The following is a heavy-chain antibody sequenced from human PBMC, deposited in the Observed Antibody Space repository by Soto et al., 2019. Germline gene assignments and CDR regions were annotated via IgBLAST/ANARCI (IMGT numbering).Heavy chain of an antibody. D-gene: IGHD3-3*01. CDR1: GGSISSGDYC. CDR2: IDTSGST. CDR3: ARGNDFWSGYSTLTYYGMDL. V-gene: IGHV4-30-4*01. J-gene: IGHJ6*02. Sequence: QVQLQESGPGLVKPSQTLSLTCAVSGGSISSGDYCWSWIRQPPGKGLEWIGYIDTSGSTYYNPSLKSRLTISLDTSKNQFSLKLSSVTAADTAVYYCARGNDFWSGYSTLTYYGMDLWGQGTTVTVSS.